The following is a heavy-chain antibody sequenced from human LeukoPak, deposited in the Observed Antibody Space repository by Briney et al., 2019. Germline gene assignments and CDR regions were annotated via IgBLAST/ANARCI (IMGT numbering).Heavy chain of an antibody. Sequence: PGGSLRLSCAAPGFMFHDYAIHWVRQAPGKGLEWVSLISGDGGSTFYADSVKGRFTISRGNSKNSLYLQMNSLRSDDTALYYCARESESSGWYDYWGQGTLVTVSS. J-gene: IGHJ4*02. CDR3: ARESESSGWYDY. CDR2: ISGDGGST. D-gene: IGHD6-19*01. CDR1: GFMFHDYA. V-gene: IGHV3-43*02.